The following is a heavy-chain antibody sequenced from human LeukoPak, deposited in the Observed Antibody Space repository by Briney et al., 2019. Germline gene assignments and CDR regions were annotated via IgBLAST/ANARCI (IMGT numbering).Heavy chain of an antibody. CDR3: ARRRTTGTTGYFDY. V-gene: IGHV4-34*01. Sequence: SETLPLTCAVYGGSFSGYYWSWIRQPPGKGLEGIGEINHSGSTNYNPSLKSRVTISVDTSKNQFSLMLSSVTAADTAFYYCARRRTTGTTGYFDYWGQGILVTVSS. D-gene: IGHD1-1*01. CDR1: GGSFSGYY. CDR2: INHSGST. J-gene: IGHJ4*02.